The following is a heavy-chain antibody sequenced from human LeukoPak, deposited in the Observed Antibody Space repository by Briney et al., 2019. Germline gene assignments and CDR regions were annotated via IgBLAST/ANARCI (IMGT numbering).Heavy chain of an antibody. Sequence: SVTVSRKASGFTFTSSAMQWVRQARGQRLAWVGWIVVGSGNTNYAQKFQERVTITRDMSTSTAYMELSSLRSEDTAVYYCAAVRVGGELLIDYWGQGTLVAVSS. CDR3: AAVRVGGELLIDY. D-gene: IGHD1-26*01. CDR1: GFTFTSSA. CDR2: IVVGSGNT. V-gene: IGHV1-58*02. J-gene: IGHJ4*02.